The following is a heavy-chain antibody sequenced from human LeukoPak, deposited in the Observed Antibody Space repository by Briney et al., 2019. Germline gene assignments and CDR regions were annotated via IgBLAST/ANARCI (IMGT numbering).Heavy chain of an antibody. J-gene: IGHJ4*02. CDR1: GFTFSSYG. V-gene: IGHV3-30*03. CDR3: ARVRFLEWLSAVNIEYYFDY. Sequence: GGSLRLSCAASGFTFSSYGMHWVRQAPGKGLEWVAVISYDGSNKYYADSVKGRFTISRDNSKNTLYLQMNSLRAEDTAVYYCARVRFLEWLSAVNIEYYFDYWGQGTLVTVSS. CDR2: ISYDGSNK. D-gene: IGHD3-3*01.